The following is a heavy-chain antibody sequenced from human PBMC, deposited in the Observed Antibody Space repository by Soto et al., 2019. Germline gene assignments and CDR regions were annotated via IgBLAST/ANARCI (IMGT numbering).Heavy chain of an antibody. CDR1: GYTFTTYG. V-gene: IGHV1-18*04. CDR2: ISPYNGNT. Sequence: PSVKVSCXASGYTFTTYGISWVRQAPGQGLEWMGWISPYNGNTNYAQKLQGRVTMTTDTSTSTAYMELRSLRSDDTAIYYCARVLYYDSSGFDYWGQGTLVTVSS. CDR3: ARVLYYDSSGFDY. D-gene: IGHD3-22*01. J-gene: IGHJ4*02.